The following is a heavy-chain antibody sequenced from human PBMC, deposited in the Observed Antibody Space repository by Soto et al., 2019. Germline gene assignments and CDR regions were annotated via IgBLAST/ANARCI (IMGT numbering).Heavy chain of an antibody. J-gene: IGHJ4*02. Sequence: QVQLVESGGGVVQPGRSLRVSCAASGSTFSSYGMHWVRQAPGKGLEWVTHISYDGSNEHYTDSVKGRFTISRDNSKNTLYLQMNSLRAEDTAVYYCAKDTYYHDSSGYYVLDYWGQGTLVTVSS. CDR2: ISYDGSNE. V-gene: IGHV3-30*18. CDR1: GSTFSSYG. CDR3: AKDTYYHDSSGYYVLDY. D-gene: IGHD3-22*01.